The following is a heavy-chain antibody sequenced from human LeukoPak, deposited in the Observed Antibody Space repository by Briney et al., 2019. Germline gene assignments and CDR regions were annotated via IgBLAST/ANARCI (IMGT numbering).Heavy chain of an antibody. CDR1: GFTFSSYS. Sequence: PGGSLRLSCAASGFTFSSYSMNWVRQAPGKGLEWISYISSDSSTVYFADSVKGRFTISRDNAKNSLYLQMNSLRAEDTAVYFCARDKTYSDFWLWGQGNLVTVSS. CDR2: ISSDSSTV. V-gene: IGHV3-48*01. CDR3: ARDKTYSDFWL. D-gene: IGHD3-3*01. J-gene: IGHJ4*02.